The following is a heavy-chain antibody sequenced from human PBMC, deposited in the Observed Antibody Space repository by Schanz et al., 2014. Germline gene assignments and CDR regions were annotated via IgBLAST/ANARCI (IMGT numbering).Heavy chain of an antibody. CDR3: ARDMLRRYGALEI. J-gene: IGHJ3*02. Sequence: EVQLVESGGGLVKPGESLRLSCAASGFTFNTHSMDWVRQAPGKGPEWVSCISSSSDFESYVDSVRGRFTISRDNAKNSLYLQMNSLRADDTAVYYCARDMLRRYGALEIWGRGTMVTVSS. CDR2: ISSSSDFE. D-gene: IGHD2-8*01. CDR1: GFTFNTHS. V-gene: IGHV3-21*01.